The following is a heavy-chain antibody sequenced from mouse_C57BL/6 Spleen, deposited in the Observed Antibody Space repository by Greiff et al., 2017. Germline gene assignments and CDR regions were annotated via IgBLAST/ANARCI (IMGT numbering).Heavy chain of an antibody. CDR2: ISSGSSTI. CDR1: GFTFSDYG. Sequence: VQLKESGGGLVKPGGSLKLSCAASGFTFSDYGMHWVRQAPEKGLEWVAYISSGSSTIYYADTVKGRFTISRDNAKNTLFLQMTSLRSEDTAMYYCARHYDYDDWYFDVWGTGTTVTVSS. D-gene: IGHD2-4*01. CDR3: ARHYDYDDWYFDV. J-gene: IGHJ1*03. V-gene: IGHV5-17*01.